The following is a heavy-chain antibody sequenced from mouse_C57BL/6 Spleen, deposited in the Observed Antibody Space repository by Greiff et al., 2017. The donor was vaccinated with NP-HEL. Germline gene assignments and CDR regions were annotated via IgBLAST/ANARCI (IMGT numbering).Heavy chain of an antibody. Sequence: EVKLVESGGGLVKPGGSLKLSCAASGFTFSSYAMSWVRQTPEKRLEWVATISDGGSYTYYPDNVKGRFTISRDNAKNNLYLQMSHLKSEDTAMYYCARGRALSFFDYWGQGTTLTVSS. CDR1: GFTFSSYA. V-gene: IGHV5-4*03. J-gene: IGHJ2*01. CDR2: ISDGGSYT. CDR3: ARGRALSFFDY. D-gene: IGHD3-1*01.